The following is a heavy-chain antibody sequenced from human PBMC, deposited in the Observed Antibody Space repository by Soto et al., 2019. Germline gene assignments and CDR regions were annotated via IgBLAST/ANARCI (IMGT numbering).Heavy chain of an antibody. CDR3: VRDDDYGGTNNWFDP. Sequence: QEQLVESGGGVVKPGGSLRLSCTASGFSFSDYYMSWIRQAPGKVLECIAYISSSGNSIYYADSVKGRFTVSRDNAKNSLYLHMNSLTAEDTAMYYCVRDDDYGGTNNWFDPWGQGTLVTVSS. CDR2: ISSSGNSI. V-gene: IGHV3-11*01. D-gene: IGHD4-17*01. CDR1: GFSFSDYY. J-gene: IGHJ5*02.